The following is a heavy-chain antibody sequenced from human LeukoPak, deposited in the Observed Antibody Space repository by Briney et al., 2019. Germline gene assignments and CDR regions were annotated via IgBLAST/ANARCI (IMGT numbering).Heavy chain of an antibody. J-gene: IGHJ4*02. CDR1: GYTFTGYY. V-gene: IGHV1-2*02. D-gene: IGHD3-22*01. Sequence: ASAKVSCKASGYTFTGYYMHWVRQAPGQGLEWMGWINPNSGGTNYAQKFQGRVTMTRNTSISTAYMELSSLRSEDTAVYYCARASSGYYYFDYWGQGTLVTVSS. CDR3: ARASSGYYYFDY. CDR2: INPNSGGT.